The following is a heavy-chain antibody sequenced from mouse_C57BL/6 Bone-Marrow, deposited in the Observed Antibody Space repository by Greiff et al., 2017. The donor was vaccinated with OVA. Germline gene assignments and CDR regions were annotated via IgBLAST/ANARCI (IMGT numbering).Heavy chain of an antibody. Sequence: ESGPELVKPGASVKISCKASGYAFSSSWMNWVKQRPGKGLEWIGRIYPGDGDTNYNGKFKGKATLTADKSSSTAYMQLSSLTSEDSAVYFCARQLRLRMAYWGQGTLVTVSA. J-gene: IGHJ3*01. V-gene: IGHV1-82*01. CDR1: GYAFSSSW. CDR2: IYPGDGDT. D-gene: IGHD3-2*02. CDR3: ARQLRLRMAY.